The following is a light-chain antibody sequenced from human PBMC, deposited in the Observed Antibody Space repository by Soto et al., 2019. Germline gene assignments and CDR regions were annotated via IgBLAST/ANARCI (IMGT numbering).Light chain of an antibody. CDR3: QQRSNWRGVT. J-gene: IGKJ3*01. V-gene: IGKV3-11*01. CDR1: QSVSSY. CDR2: DAS. Sequence: EIVLTQSPATLSLSPGERATLSCRAGQSVSSYLAWYQQKPGQAPRLLIYDASNRATGIPARFSGSGSGTDFTLTISSLEPEDFAVYYCQQRSNWRGVTFGPGTKVDIK.